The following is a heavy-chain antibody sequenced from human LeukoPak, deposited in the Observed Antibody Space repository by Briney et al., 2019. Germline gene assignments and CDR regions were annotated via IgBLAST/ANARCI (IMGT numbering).Heavy chain of an antibody. CDR3: AKGTDYFDPLRSFDF. D-gene: IGHD3-22*01. CDR1: GFTFSSYG. Sequence: GGSLRLSCAASGFTFSSYGMHWVRQAPGEGLEWAAVIWYDGSNKYYADSVKGRFTISRDNSKNTLYLQMNGLRAEDTAVYYCAKGTDYFDPLRSFDFWGQGTLVTVSS. CDR2: IWYDGSNK. J-gene: IGHJ4*02. V-gene: IGHV3-33*06.